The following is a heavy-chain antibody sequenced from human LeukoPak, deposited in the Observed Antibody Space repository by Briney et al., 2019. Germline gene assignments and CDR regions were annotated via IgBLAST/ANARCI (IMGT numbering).Heavy chain of an antibody. CDR2: IYYSGST. CDR1: GGSISSYY. V-gene: IGHV4-59*01. J-gene: IGHJ4*02. D-gene: IGHD6-19*01. CDR3: TKQRASGWSAIDS. Sequence: KPSETLSLTCTVSGGSISSYYWSWIRQPPGKGLEWIGYIYYSGSTNYNPSLKSRVSISIDTSKNQVSLRLTSVTAADTAMYYCTKQRASGWSAIDSWGQGTLVTVSS.